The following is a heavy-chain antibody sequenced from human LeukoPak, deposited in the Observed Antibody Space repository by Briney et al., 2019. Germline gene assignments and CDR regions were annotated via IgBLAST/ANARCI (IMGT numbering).Heavy chain of an antibody. V-gene: IGHV3-23*01. D-gene: IGHD3-22*01. CDR3: ARDDRYGVVVAALGY. Sequence: GGSLRLSCAASGFTFSNYAMSWVRQAPGKGLEWVSGVSGSGGATYYADSVKGRFTISRDNSKNTLYLQMNSLRAEDTALYFCARDDRYGVVVAALGYWGQGTLVTVS. CDR2: VSGSGGAT. CDR1: GFTFSNYA. J-gene: IGHJ4*02.